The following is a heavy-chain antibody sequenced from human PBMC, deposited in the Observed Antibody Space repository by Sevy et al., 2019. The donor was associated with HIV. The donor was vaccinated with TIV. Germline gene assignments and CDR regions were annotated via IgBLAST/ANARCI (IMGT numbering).Heavy chain of an antibody. CDR3: AKDREWFGGYFDI. V-gene: IGHV1-2*02. CDR1: GYSIIGNY. CDR2: MNPKSGET. D-gene: IGHD3-10*01. Sequence: ASVKVSCKASGYSIIGNYMHWVRQAPGQGLEWMGWMNPKSGETMHAQKFQGRVTMTRDTSTSTAYMELTSLRSDDTAVYYCAKDREWFGGYFDIWGQGTMITVSS. J-gene: IGHJ3*02.